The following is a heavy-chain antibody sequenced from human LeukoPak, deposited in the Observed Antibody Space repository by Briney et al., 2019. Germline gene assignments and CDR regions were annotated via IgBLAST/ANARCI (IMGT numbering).Heavy chain of an antibody. CDR1: GYTFTSYY. Sequence: GASVKVSCKASGYTFTSYYMHWVRQAPGQGLEWMGIINPSGGSTSYAQKFQGRVTMTRDTSTSTVYMELSSLRSEDTAVYYCARAHGIAAAGIYLDYWGQGTLVTVSS. CDR3: ARAHGIAAAGIYLDY. CDR2: INPSGGST. D-gene: IGHD6-13*01. V-gene: IGHV1-46*01. J-gene: IGHJ4*02.